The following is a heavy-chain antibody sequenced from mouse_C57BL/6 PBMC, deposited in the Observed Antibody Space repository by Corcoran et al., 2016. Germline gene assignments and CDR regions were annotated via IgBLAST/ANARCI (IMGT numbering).Heavy chain of an antibody. Sequence: QVQLQQSGAELVKPGASVKISCKASGYAFSSYWMNWVKQRPGKGLEWIGQIYPGDGDTNYNGKFKGKATQTADKSSSTAYMQLSSLTSEDSAVYFCARWYYYGSSSWFAYWGQGTLVTVSA. D-gene: IGHD1-1*01. V-gene: IGHV1-80*01. CDR2: IYPGDGDT. J-gene: IGHJ3*01. CDR3: ARWYYYGSSSWFAY. CDR1: GYAFSSYW.